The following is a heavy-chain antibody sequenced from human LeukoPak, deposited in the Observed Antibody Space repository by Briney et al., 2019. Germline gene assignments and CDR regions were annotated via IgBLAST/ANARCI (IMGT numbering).Heavy chain of an antibody. J-gene: IGHJ4*02. CDR3: ASLSWLTTNVY. V-gene: IGHV4-34*01. D-gene: IGHD4-11*01. CDR1: GGSFSGYY. CDR2: INHSGGT. Sequence: SETLSLTCAVYGGSFSGYYWTWIRQPPGKGLEWIGEINHSGGTNYNPSLKSRVTISVDTSKNQFSLKLSSVTAADTAVYYCASLSWLTTNVYWGQGTLVTVSS.